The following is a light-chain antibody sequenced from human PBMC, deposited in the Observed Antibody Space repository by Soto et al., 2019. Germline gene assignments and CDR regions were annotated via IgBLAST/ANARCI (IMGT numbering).Light chain of an antibody. CDR1: QSVSSS. V-gene: IGKV3-15*01. J-gene: IGKJ1*01. CDR3: LQYNNWWT. Sequence: DMVMTQSPATLSVSPGERATLSCRASQSVSSSLAWYQQKPGRSPRLLIYGASTRAIGIPARFSGSGSGTEVTLTISSLQSEDFAVYYCLQYNNWWTFGQGTKVEIK. CDR2: GAS.